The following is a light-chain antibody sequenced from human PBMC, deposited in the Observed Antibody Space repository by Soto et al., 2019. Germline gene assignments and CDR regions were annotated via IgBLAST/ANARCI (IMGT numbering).Light chain of an antibody. CDR2: GAS. J-gene: IGKJ1*01. CDR3: QQYGSSGT. V-gene: IGKV3-20*01. Sequence: EIVLTQSPGTLSLSPGERATLSCRASQSVSNNYLAWYQQKPGQAPRLLIYGASNRATGIPDRFSGSGSGTDFTLTISRLEPEDFAVNYCQQYGSSGTFGQATKV. CDR1: QSVSNNY.